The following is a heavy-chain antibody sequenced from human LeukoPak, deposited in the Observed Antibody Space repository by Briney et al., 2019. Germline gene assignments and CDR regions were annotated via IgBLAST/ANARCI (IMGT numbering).Heavy chain of an antibody. V-gene: IGHV3-48*02. CDR2: ISSSTNTI. CDR1: GFTFSSYN. CDR3: ARQGGAAAGYNFDY. Sequence: GGSLRLSCAASGFTFSSYNMNWVRQAPGKGLEWVSYISSSTNTIYYADSVKGRFTISRDNAKNSLYLQMNSLRDEDTAVYYCARQGGAAAGYNFDYWGQGTLVAVSS. D-gene: IGHD6-13*01. J-gene: IGHJ4*02.